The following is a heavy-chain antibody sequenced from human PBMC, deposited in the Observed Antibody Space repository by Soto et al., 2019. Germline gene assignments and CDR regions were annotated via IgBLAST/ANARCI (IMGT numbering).Heavy chain of an antibody. V-gene: IGHV3-53*02. D-gene: IGHD3-22*01. J-gene: IGHJ6*02. CDR2: IYSGGSA. Sequence: EVQLVETGGGLIQPGGSLRLSCAASGFTVSSNYMSWVRQAPGKGLEWVSVIYSGGSAYYADSVKGRFTISSDNSKTTLYLQMNSLRAEDTVVYYCARDYSSSRNYGMDVWGHGTTVTVS. CDR3: ARDYSSSRNYGMDV. CDR1: GFTVSSNY.